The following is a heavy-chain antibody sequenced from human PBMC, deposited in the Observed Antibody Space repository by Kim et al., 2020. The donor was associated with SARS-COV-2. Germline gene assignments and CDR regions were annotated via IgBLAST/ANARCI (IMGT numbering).Heavy chain of an antibody. V-gene: IGHV3-30*01. D-gene: IGHD3-9*01. CDR3: ARDFEWCLDY. CDR2: NK. J-gene: IGHJ4*02. Sequence: NKYYADSVKGRFTISRDNSKNTLYLQMNSLRAEDTAVYYCARDFEWCLDYWGQGTLVTVSS.